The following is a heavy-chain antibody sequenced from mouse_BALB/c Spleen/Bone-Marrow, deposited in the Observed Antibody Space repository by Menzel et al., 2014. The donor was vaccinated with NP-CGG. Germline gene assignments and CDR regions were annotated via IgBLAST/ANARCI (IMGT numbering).Heavy chain of an antibody. J-gene: IGHJ3*01. CDR1: GFTFTDNY. CDR3: ARDSDWFAY. V-gene: IGHV7-3*02. Sequence: EVQLVESGGCLVQPGGSLRLSCATSGFTFTDNYMSWVRQPPGKALEWLGFIRNKANGYTTEYSASVKGRFTISRGNSQSILYLQMNTLRAEDSATYYCARDSDWFAYWGQGTLVTVSA. CDR2: IRNKANGYTT.